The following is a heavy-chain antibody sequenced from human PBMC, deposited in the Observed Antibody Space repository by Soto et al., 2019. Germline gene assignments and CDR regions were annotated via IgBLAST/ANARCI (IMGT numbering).Heavy chain of an antibody. J-gene: IGHJ6*02. D-gene: IGHD2-2*01. V-gene: IGHV1-69*01. Sequence: QVQLVQSGAEVKKPGSSVKVSCKASGGTFSSYAISWVRQAPGQGLEWMGGIIPIFGTANYAQKFQGRVTITADESTSTAYMELSSLRSEDTAVYYCARDVIVVVPAATRNYYYYGMDVWGQGTTVNVSS. CDR1: GGTFSSYA. CDR3: ARDVIVVVPAATRNYYYYGMDV. CDR2: IIPIFGTA.